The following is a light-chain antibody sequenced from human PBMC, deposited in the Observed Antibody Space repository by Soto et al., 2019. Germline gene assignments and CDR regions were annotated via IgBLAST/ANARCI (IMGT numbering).Light chain of an antibody. CDR2: GAS. Sequence: IVMTQSPATLSVSPGERATLSCRASQSVSTSNLAWYQQRPGQAPRLLIYGASRRATGIPDRFSGSGSGTDFTLTISRLEPEDLAVYYCQQYGNSVWTFGQGTKVDIK. V-gene: IGKV3-20*01. CDR3: QQYGNSVWT. J-gene: IGKJ1*01. CDR1: QSVSTSN.